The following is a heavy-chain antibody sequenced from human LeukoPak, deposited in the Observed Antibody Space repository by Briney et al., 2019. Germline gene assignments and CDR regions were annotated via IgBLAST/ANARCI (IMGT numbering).Heavy chain of an antibody. D-gene: IGHD3-10*01. J-gene: IGHJ4*02. V-gene: IGHV5-51*01. CDR1: GYSFTSYW. CDR2: IYPGDSDT. Sequence: GESLKISCKASGYSFTSYWIGWVRQMPGKGLEWMGIIYPGDSDTRYSPSFQGQVTISADKSINTAYLQWSSLKSSDTAMYYCAGQGTYGKRYFDYWGQGTLVTVSS. CDR3: AGQGTYGKRYFDY.